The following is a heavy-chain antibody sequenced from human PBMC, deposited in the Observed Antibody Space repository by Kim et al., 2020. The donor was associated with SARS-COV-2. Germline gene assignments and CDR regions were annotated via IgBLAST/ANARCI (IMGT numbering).Heavy chain of an antibody. Sequence: GGSLRLSCAASGFTFSSYSMNWVRQAPGKGLEWVSSISSSSSYIYYADSVKGRFTISRDNAKNSLYLQMNSLRAEDTAVDYCARESSGWYQIDYWGQGTLVTVSS. V-gene: IGHV3-21*01. CDR2: ISSSSSYI. D-gene: IGHD6-19*01. CDR3: ARESSGWYQIDY. CDR1: GFTFSSYS. J-gene: IGHJ4*02.